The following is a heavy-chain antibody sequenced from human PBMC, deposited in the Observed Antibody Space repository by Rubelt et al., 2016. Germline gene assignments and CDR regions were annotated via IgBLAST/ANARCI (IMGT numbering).Heavy chain of an antibody. CDR1: AITFSSYA. J-gene: IGHJ6*02. D-gene: IGHD1-20*01. Sequence: EVQLLESGGGLVQPGGSLRLSCAASAITFSSYAMNWVRQAPGKGLEWVSAISGSGDKTFYADYVKGRFTISRDNAKNTLYLQMNSLRAEDTAVYYVTVGGFTQDYYGMDVWGQGTTVTVSS. CDR3: TVGGFTQDYYGMDV. CDR2: ISGSGDKT. V-gene: IGHV3-23*01.